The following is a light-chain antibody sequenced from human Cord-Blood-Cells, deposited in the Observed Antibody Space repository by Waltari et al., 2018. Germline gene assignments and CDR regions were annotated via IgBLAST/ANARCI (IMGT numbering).Light chain of an antibody. V-gene: IGKV1-5*01. CDR2: DAS. CDR1: QSISGW. Sequence: DIQMTQSPSTLSASLGDRVTITSRASQSISGWLAWYQQKPGKAPKLLIYDASSLESAVPSRFSGSGSGTEFTLTISSLQHDDFATYYCQQYNRYSTFGQGTKLEIK. J-gene: IGKJ2*01. CDR3: QQYNRYST.